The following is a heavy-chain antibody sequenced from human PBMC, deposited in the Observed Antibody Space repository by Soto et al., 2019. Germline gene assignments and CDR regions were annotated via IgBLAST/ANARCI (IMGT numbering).Heavy chain of an antibody. J-gene: IGHJ4*02. V-gene: IGHV1-3*05. Sequence: QVQLVQSGAEEKKPGASVKVSCKASGYTFINYAIHWVRQAPGQRLEWMGWINAGNGDTKYSQKFQGRVTITRDTCANTAYMELSGLRSEGTAVYYCAGGGAGYYFDYWGQGTLVTVSS. D-gene: IGHD2-15*01. CDR3: AGGGAGYYFDY. CDR2: INAGNGDT. CDR1: GYTFINYA.